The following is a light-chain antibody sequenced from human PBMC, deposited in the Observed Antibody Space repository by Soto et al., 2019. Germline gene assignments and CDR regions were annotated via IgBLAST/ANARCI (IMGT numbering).Light chain of an antibody. J-gene: IGKJ1*01. CDR2: RAS. V-gene: IGKV1-5*03. CDR3: QQYSSDST. CDR1: QTINTW. Sequence: IQMTQSPSTLSASAGDRVTITCRASQTINTWLAWYQQKPGKAPRLLIYRASSLENGVPSRFGGRGSGTQFIFTISSLQPDDSATYYCQQYSSDSTFGQGTKVEIK.